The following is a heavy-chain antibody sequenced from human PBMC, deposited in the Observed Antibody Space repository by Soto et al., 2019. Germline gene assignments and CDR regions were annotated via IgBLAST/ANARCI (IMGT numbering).Heavy chain of an antibody. Sequence: SETLSLTCAVSGGSISSSNWWSWVRQPPGKGLEWIGEIYHSGSTNYNPSLKSRVTISVDKSKNQFSLKLSSVTAADTAVYYCARVGYYGSGSSYFDYWGQGPLVTVSS. CDR3: ARVGYYGSGSSYFDY. CDR2: IYHSGST. J-gene: IGHJ4*02. V-gene: IGHV4-4*02. CDR1: GGSISSSNW. D-gene: IGHD3-10*01.